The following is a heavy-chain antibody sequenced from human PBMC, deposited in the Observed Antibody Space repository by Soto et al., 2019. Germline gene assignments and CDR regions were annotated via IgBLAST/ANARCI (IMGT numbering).Heavy chain of an antibody. CDR1: GGSISSDDCY. CDR2: IFFSGNT. CDR3: AGLRGSGTNFVFDH. D-gene: IGHD3-10*01. J-gene: IGHJ4*02. V-gene: IGHV4-31*03. Sequence: QVQLQESGPGLVEPSQTLSLTCSVSGGSISSDDCYWSWIRQHPGKGLEWIGNIFFSGNTYYNPSLKSRVSISVDTSKNQFSLRVTSVTAADTAVYYCAGLRGSGTNFVFDHWGQGSLVTVSS.